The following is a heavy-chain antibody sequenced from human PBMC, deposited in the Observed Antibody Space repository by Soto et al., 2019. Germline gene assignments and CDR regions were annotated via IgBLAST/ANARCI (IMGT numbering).Heavy chain of an antibody. Sequence: EVQLLESEGGLVKPGGSLRLSCAASGFTFSSYSMNWVSQAPGKGLEWVSSITGSSSYIYYADSVKGRFTISRDNAKNSLYLEMNSLRAEDTAVYYCARDVYYYDSSAYWAYWGQGTLVTVSS. V-gene: IGHV3-21*02. CDR3: ARDVYYYDSSAYWAY. CDR2: ITGSSSYI. CDR1: GFTFSSYS. D-gene: IGHD3-22*01. J-gene: IGHJ4*02.